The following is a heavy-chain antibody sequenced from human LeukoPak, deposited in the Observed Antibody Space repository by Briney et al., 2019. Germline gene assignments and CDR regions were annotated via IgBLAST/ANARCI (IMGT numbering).Heavy chain of an antibody. CDR1: GFTSSNAW. Sequence: RGSLRLSCAAAGFTSSNAWMSWGRHAPGEGREWVGRIKSKTDGGTTDYAAPVKGRFTISRDDSKNTLYLQMNSLKTEDTAVYYCTTDSRRDGFDYWGQGTLVTVSS. CDR2: IKSKTDGGTT. J-gene: IGHJ4*02. CDR3: TTDSRRDGFDY. D-gene: IGHD5-24*01. V-gene: IGHV3-15*01.